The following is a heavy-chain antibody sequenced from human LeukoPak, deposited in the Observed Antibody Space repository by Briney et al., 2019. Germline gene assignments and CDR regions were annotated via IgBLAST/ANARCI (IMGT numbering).Heavy chain of an antibody. V-gene: IGHV3-33*01. CDR1: GFTFSSYG. CDR2: IGYDGSSK. CDR3: ARGRYDFWSGRIRYNWFDP. D-gene: IGHD3-3*01. J-gene: IGHJ5*02. Sequence: GGSLRLSCAASGFTFSSYGMHWVRQAPGKGLEWVAVIGYDGSSKYYADSVKGRFTISRDNSKNTLYPQMNSLRAEDTAVYYCARGRYDFWSGRIRYNWFDPWGQGTLVTVSS.